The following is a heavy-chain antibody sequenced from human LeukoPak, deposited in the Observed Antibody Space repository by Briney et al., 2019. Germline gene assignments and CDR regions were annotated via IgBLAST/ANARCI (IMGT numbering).Heavy chain of an antibody. D-gene: IGHD3-10*01. CDR3: ARPPYYGSGSYFLI. J-gene: IGHJ4*02. Sequence: PLETLSLTCAVYGGSFSGYYWSWIREPPGKGLEWMGSIYYSGSTYYNPSLKSRVTISVDTSKNQFSLKLSSVTAADTAVYYCARPPYYGSGSYFLIWGQGTLVTVSS. V-gene: IGHV4-34*01. CDR2: IYYSGST. CDR1: GGSFSGYY.